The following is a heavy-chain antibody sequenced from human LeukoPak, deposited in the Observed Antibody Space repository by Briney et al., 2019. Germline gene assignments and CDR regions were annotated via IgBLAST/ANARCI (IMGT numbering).Heavy chain of an antibody. D-gene: IGHD4-11*01. CDR1: GGSISSGDYY. V-gene: IGHV4-30-4*01. CDR3: ARSDDYSNHIDY. CDR2: IYYSGST. Sequence: PSETLSLTCTVSGGSISSGDYYWSWIRQPPGKGLEWIGYIYYSGSTYYNPSLKSRVTISVDTPKNQFSLKLSSVTAADTAVYYCARSDDYSNHIDYWGQGTLVTVSS. J-gene: IGHJ4*02.